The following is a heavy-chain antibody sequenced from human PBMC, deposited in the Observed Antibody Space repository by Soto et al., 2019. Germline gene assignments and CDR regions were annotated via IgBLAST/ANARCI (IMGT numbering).Heavy chain of an antibody. CDR3: ASDQNYYCSGSYYNPFDHYYYSMDV. J-gene: IGHJ6*03. CDR2: IKRDGSEK. D-gene: IGHD3-10*01. Sequence: EVQLVESGGGLVQPGGSLRLSCAASGFTFSSYWMSWVRQAPGKGLEWVANIKRDGSEKYYVDSVKGRFTISIDNAKNSLFPQMNSLRAEDTAVYYCASDQNYYCSGSYYNPFDHYYYSMDVWGKGTTVTVSS. CDR1: GFTFSSYW. V-gene: IGHV3-7*01.